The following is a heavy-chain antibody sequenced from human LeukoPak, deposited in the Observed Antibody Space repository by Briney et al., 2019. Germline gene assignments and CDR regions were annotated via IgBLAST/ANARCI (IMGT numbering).Heavy chain of an antibody. CDR2: ILYDGSEK. J-gene: IGHJ6*04. Sequence: GRSLRLSCAASGFTFSRHPMHWVRQAPGKGLEWVAVILYDGSEKYYTESVKGRFTISRDNSKNTLYLQMDSLRAEDTAVYYCAELGITMIGGVWGKGTTVTISS. D-gene: IGHD3-10*02. CDR1: GFTFSRHP. CDR3: AELGITMIGGV. V-gene: IGHV3-30*04.